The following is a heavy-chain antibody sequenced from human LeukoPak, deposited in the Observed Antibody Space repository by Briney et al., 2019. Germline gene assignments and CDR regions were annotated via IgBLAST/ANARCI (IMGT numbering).Heavy chain of an antibody. CDR1: GYTFSNYD. D-gene: IGHD5-18*01. Sequence: ASVKVSCKTSGYTFSNYDINWVRPASGQGLEWVGWVNPNTGNTGYAQKFQGRVSLTRATSMSTAYLELRSLKSEDTAVYYCARSRYGDFDSWGQGTQVIVSS. CDR2: VNPNTGNT. V-gene: IGHV1-8*01. CDR3: ARSRYGDFDS. J-gene: IGHJ5*01.